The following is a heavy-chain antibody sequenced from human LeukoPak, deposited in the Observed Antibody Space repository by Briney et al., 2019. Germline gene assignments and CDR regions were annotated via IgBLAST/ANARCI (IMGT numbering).Heavy chain of an antibody. CDR3: AKDRLIYNGYYFDY. D-gene: IGHD1-1*01. V-gene: IGHV3-23*01. Sequence: PGGSLRLSCAASGFTFSSYAMSWVRQAPGKGLEWVSTINNNGGKTYYEDSVKGRFTTSRDNSKNTLYLQMNSLRGEDTAVYYCAKDRLIYNGYYFDYWGQGTLVTVSS. CDR1: GFTFSSYA. J-gene: IGHJ4*02. CDR2: INNNGGKT.